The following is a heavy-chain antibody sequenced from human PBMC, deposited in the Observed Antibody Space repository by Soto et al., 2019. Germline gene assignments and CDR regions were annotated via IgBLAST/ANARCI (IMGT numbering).Heavy chain of an antibody. CDR2: IDPSDSYT. Sequence: GESLKISCKGSGYSFTSYWISWVRQMPGKGLGWMGRIDPSDSYTNYSPSFQGHVTISADKSISTAYLQWSSLKASDTAMYYCARHSSEWPVPFDYWGQGTLVTVSS. CDR3: ARHSSEWPVPFDY. V-gene: IGHV5-10-1*01. D-gene: IGHD6-19*01. J-gene: IGHJ4*02. CDR1: GYSFTSYW.